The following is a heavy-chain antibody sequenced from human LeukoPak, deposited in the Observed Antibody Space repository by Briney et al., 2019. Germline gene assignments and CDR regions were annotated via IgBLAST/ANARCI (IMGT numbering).Heavy chain of an antibody. J-gene: IGHJ4*02. CDR3: ARSTGKHGYSYGYGGHFDY. D-gene: IGHD5-18*01. V-gene: IGHV3-74*01. CDR1: GFTFSSYW. CDR2: INSDGSST. Sequence: GGSLRLSCAASGFTFSSYWMQWVRQAPGKGLVWVSRINSDGSSTSYADSVKGRFTVSRDNAKNTLYLQMNSLRAEDTAAYYCARSTGKHGYSYGYGGHFDYWGQGTLVTVSS.